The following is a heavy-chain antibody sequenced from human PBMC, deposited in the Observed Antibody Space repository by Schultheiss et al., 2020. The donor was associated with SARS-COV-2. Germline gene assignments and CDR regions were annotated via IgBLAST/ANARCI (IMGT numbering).Heavy chain of an antibody. CDR2: ISGSGVST. D-gene: IGHD3-22*01. Sequence: GESLKISCAASGFAFSSYVLHWVRRAPGKGPEWVSAISGSGVSTYYADSVKGRFAISGDDSQSTLYLQMNSLRAEDTAVYYCAKERVKYYDRNAFDIWGQGTMVTVS. V-gene: IGHV3-23*01. J-gene: IGHJ3*02. CDR3: AKERVKYYDRNAFDI. CDR1: GFAFSSYV.